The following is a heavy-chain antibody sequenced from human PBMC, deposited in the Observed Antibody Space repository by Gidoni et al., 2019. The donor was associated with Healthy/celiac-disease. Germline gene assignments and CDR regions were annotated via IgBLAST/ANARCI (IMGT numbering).Heavy chain of an antibody. D-gene: IGHD3-22*01. CDR3: AREKGFSYYYDSSGYRYFDY. Sequence: QVQLVESGGGVVQPGRSLRLSCAASGFTFSSYGMHWVRQAPGKGLEWVAVIWYDGSNKYYADSVKGRFTISRDNSKNTLYLQMNSLRAEDTAVYYCAREKGFSYYYDSSGYRYFDYWGQGTLVTVSS. J-gene: IGHJ4*02. V-gene: IGHV3-33*01. CDR1: GFTFSSYG. CDR2: IWYDGSNK.